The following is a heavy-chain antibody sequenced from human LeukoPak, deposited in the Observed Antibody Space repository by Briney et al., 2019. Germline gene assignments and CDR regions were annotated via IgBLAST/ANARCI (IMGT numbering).Heavy chain of an antibody. CDR1: GFTFSSYG. J-gene: IGHJ4*02. V-gene: IGHV3-33*01. CDR2: IWYDGSNK. Sequence: GRSLSHSCAASGFTFSSYGMHWVRQAPGKGLEWVAVIWYDGSNKYYADSVKGRFTISRDNSKNTLYLQMNSLRAEDTAVYYCARDSSRYAFDYWGQGTLVTVSS. CDR3: ARDSSRYAFDY. D-gene: IGHD6-13*01.